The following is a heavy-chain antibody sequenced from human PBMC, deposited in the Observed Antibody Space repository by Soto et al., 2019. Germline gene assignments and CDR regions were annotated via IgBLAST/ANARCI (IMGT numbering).Heavy chain of an antibody. CDR3: ASARGYCSGTGCYSGF. CDR1: GGTFSHYA. D-gene: IGHD2-2*02. J-gene: IGHJ4*02. CDR2: LVPVSGTT. V-gene: IGHV1-69*06. Sequence: QVQLVQSGAEVKKPGSSVKVSCKSSGGTFSHYAITWVRQAPGQGLEWMGGLVPVSGTTDYAEKFRGRVTITADKITSTAYMDLTNLQSDDTAVYYCASARGYCSGTGCYSGFWGQGTLVTVSS.